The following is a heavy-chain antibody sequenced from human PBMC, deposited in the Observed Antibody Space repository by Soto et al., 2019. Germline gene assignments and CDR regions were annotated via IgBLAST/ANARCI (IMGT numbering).Heavy chain of an antibody. CDR3: ARHRQYYYDSSGLYWFDP. D-gene: IGHD3-22*01. V-gene: IGHV5-10-1*01. CDR1: GYSFTSYW. Sequence: GESLKISCKGSGYSFTSYWIDWVRQMPGKGLEWMGRIDPSDSYTNYSPSFQGHVTISADKSISTAYLQWSSLKASDTAMYYCARHRQYYYDSSGLYWFDPWGQGTLVTVSS. J-gene: IGHJ5*02. CDR2: IDPSDSYT.